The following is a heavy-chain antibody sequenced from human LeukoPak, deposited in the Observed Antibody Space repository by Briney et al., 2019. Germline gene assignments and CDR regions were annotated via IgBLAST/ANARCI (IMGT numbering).Heavy chain of an antibody. J-gene: IGHJ1*01. CDR3: VKTPLRLGELSPEYFQH. Sequence: PGGSLRLSCSASEFTFSSYAMHWVRQAPGEGLEYVSAISANGASTYYADSVKGRFTISRDNSRNTLYLQMSSLRAEDTAVYYCVKTPLRLGELSPEYFQHWGQGTLVTVSS. D-gene: IGHD3-16*02. CDR2: ISANGAST. CDR1: EFTFSSYA. V-gene: IGHV3-64D*09.